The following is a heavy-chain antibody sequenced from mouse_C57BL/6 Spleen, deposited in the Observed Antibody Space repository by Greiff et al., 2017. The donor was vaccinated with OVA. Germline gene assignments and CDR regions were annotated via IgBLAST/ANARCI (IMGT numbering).Heavy chain of an antibody. CDR1: GYSITSGYY. Sequence: EVKLQESGPGLVKPSQSLSLTCSVTGYSITSGYYWNWIRQFPGNKLEWMGYISYDGSNNYNPSLKNRISITRDTSKNQFFLKLNSVTTEDTATYYCARDRRIYDGYYDYAMDYWGQGTSVTVSS. V-gene: IGHV3-6*01. J-gene: IGHJ4*01. CDR2: ISYDGSN. CDR3: ARDRRIYDGYYDYAMDY. D-gene: IGHD2-3*01.